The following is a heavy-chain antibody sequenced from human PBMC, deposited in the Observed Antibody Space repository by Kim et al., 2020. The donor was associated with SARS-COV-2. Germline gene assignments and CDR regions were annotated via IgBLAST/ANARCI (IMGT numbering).Heavy chain of an antibody. V-gene: IGHV3-23*01. CDR2: INDGGGST. D-gene: IGHD6-13*01. CDR1: GFTFSSCG. CDR3: GRSRGQLKRPAENFQH. Sequence: GGSLRLSCAASGFTFSSCGMSWVRQAPGKGLEWVSAINDGGGSTYYADSVKGRFTISRDNSKNTLYLLMNSLRAEDTAMYYCGRSRGQLKRPAENFQHWWQGALVTLRS. J-gene: IGHJ1*01.